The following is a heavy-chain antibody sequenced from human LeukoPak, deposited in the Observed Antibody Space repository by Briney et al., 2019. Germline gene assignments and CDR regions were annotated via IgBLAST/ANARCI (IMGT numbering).Heavy chain of an antibody. CDR2: IYSGGST. Sequence: GGSLRLSCAASGFTVSSNYMSWVRQAPGKGLEWVSVIYSGGSTYYADSVKGRFTISRDNSKNTLYLQMNSLRAEDTAVYYCAKHSMVRGVTPDGMDVWGQGTTVTVSS. V-gene: IGHV3-53*01. CDR3: AKHSMVRGVTPDGMDV. J-gene: IGHJ6*02. CDR1: GFTVSSNY. D-gene: IGHD3-10*01.